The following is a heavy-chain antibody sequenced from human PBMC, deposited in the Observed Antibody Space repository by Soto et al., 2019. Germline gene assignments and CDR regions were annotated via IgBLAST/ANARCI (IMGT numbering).Heavy chain of an antibody. CDR1: GFTFRTYG. D-gene: IGHD6-19*01. CDR2: MSHDGSHK. Sequence: QVQLVESGGGVVQAGGSLGLSCTASGFTFRTYGMHWVRQAPGKGPEWVAVMSHDGSHKAFLDSVKGRFLISRDNSKNTLYLQMNSLRPDDTAVYYCARLPRSGWDHYYYGMDVWGPGTTVIVS. CDR3: ARLPRSGWDHYYYGMDV. J-gene: IGHJ6*02. V-gene: IGHV3-30*03.